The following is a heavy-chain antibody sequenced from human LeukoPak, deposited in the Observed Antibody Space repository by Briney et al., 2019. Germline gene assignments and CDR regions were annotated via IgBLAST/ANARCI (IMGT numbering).Heavy chain of an antibody. CDR3: ARGLYDYGDYGY. J-gene: IGHJ4*02. CDR1: GGSLSGYY. D-gene: IGHD4-17*01. CDR2: INHSGST. Sequence: PSETLSLTCAVYGGSLSGYYWSWIRQPPGKGLEWIGEINHSGSTNYNPSLKSRVTISVDTSKNQFSLKLSSVTAADTAVYYCARGLYDYGDYGYWGQGTLVTVSS. V-gene: IGHV4-34*01.